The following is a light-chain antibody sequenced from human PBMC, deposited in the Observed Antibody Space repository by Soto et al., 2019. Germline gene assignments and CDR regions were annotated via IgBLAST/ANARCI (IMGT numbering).Light chain of an antibody. CDR3: MHALETPIT. CDR2: LVS. Sequence: DIVMTQSPLSLPVTPGEPASISCRSSQSLLHSNGNTYLSWCLQKPGQSPQLLIYLVSNRASGVPDRFSGSGSGTDFTLKINRVEAEDVGVYYCMHALETPITFGQGTRLEIK. J-gene: IGKJ5*01. CDR1: QSLLHSNGNTY. V-gene: IGKV2-28*01.